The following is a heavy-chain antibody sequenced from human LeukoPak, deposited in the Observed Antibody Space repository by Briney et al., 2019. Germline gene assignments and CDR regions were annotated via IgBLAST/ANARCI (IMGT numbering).Heavy chain of an antibody. CDR3: ARDLGEMATITLDY. D-gene: IGHD5-24*01. V-gene: IGHV1-69*04. Sequence: GASVKVSCKASGGTFSSYAISWVRQAPGQGLEWMGRIIPIFGIANYAQRFQGRVTITADKSTSTAYMELSSLRSEDTAVYYCARDLGEMATITLDYWGQGTLVTVSS. J-gene: IGHJ4*02. CDR2: IIPIFGIA. CDR1: GGTFSSYA.